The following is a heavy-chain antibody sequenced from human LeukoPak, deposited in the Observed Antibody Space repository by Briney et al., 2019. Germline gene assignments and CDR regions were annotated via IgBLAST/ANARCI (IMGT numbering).Heavy chain of an antibody. CDR2: INAGNGNT. CDR3: ARVSGYSPAQELDY. CDR1: GYTFTSYA. V-gene: IGHV1-3*01. D-gene: IGHD3-22*01. Sequence: ASVKVSCKASGYTFTSYAMHWVRQAPGHRLEWMGWINAGNGNTKYSQKFQGRVTITRDTSASTAYMELSGLRSEDTAVYYCARVSGYSPAQELDYWGQGTLVTVSS. J-gene: IGHJ4*02.